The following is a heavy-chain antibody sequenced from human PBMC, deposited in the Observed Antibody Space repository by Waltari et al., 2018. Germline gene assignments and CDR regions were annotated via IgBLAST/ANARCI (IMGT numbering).Heavy chain of an antibody. Sequence: EVQLLESGGGLVQPGGSLRLSCAASGFPFSSYAMSWVRQAPGKGLEWVSAISGSGGSTYYADSVKGRFTISRDNSKNTLYLQMNSLRAEDTAVYYCAKGHCTNGVCFSQFDYWGQGTLVTVSS. D-gene: IGHD2-8*01. J-gene: IGHJ4*02. V-gene: IGHV3-23*01. CDR1: GFPFSSYA. CDR3: AKGHCTNGVCFSQFDY. CDR2: ISGSGGST.